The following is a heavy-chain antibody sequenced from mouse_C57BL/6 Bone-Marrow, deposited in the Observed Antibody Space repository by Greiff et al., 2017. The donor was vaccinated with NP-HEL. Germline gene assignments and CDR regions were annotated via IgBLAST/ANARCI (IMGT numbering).Heavy chain of an antibody. J-gene: IGHJ3*01. Sequence: EVQLQQSGPELVKPGASVKMSCKASGYTFTDYNMHWVKQSHGKSLEWIGYINPNNGGTSYNQKFKGKATLTVNKSSSTAYMELRSLTSEDSAVYYCARSGTTVVAGTYWGQGTLVTVSA. V-gene: IGHV1-22*01. CDR1: GYTFTDYN. CDR3: ARSGTTVVAGTY. CDR2: INPNNGGT. D-gene: IGHD1-1*01.